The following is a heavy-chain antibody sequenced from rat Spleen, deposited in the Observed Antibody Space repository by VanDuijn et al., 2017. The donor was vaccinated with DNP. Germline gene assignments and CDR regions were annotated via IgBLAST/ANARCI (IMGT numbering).Heavy chain of an antibody. CDR3: ARSLSYTYYGYFDY. CDR1: GFSLTSNG. Sequence: QVQLEESGPGLMQPSETLSLTCSVSGFSLTSNGVGWVRQPLEKGLVWMGTIWAGGSTNYNSALKSRLSISRDTSKNQIFLKMNSLQADDTGTYYCARSLSYTYYGYFDYWGQGIMVTVSS. J-gene: IGHJ2*01. V-gene: IGHV2-72*01. D-gene: IGHD1-9*01. CDR2: IWAGGST.